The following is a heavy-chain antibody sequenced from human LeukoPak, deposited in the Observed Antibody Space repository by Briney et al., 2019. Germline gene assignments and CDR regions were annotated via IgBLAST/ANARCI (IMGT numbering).Heavy chain of an antibody. CDR3: ARNWFDP. J-gene: IGHJ5*02. V-gene: IGHV3-53*05. Sequence: GGSLRLSCAASGFTVSSDYMSWVRQAPGKGLEWVSIIYSGGSTYYADSVKGRFTISRDKSKNTVYLQMNSLRFEDTAMYYCARNWFDPWGQGTLVTVSS. CDR2: IYSGGST. CDR1: GFTVSSDY.